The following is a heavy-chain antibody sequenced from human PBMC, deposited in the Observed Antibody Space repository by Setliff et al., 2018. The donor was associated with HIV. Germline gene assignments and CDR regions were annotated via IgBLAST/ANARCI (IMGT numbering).Heavy chain of an antibody. CDR2: ISHSGNT. D-gene: IGHD1-1*01. J-gene: IGHJ5*02. V-gene: IGHV4-31*03. CDR3: ARLEDQLGPGWFAP. Sequence: SETLSLTCSVSGDSISSESSFWSWVRQYPGKGLELIGYISHSGNTYYTPSLESRITLSVDTSKNQFSLKVNSVTATDTAVYYCARLEDQLGPGWFAPWGQGTLVTVSS. CDR1: GDSISSESSF.